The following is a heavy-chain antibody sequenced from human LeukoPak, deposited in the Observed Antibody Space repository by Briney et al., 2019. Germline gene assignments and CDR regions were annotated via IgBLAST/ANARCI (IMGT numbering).Heavy chain of an antibody. J-gene: IGHJ6*02. CDR2: IIPIFGTA. D-gene: IGHD2-2*01. CDR3: ARVVEDIVVVPAANSNYYYGMDV. CDR1: GGTFSSYA. V-gene: IGHV1-69*13. Sequence: ASVKVSCKASGGTFSSYAISWVRQAPGQGLEWMGGIIPIFGTANYAQKFQGRVTITADESTSTAYMELSSLRSEDTAVYYCARVVEDIVVVPAANSNYYYGMDVWGQGTTVTVSS.